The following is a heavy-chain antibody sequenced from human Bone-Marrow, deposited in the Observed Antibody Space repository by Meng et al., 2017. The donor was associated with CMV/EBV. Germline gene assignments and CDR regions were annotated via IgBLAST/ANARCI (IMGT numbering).Heavy chain of an antibody. CDR2: IKQDGSEK. J-gene: IGHJ4*02. CDR1: GFTFSSYW. D-gene: IGHD1-1*01. CDR3: ARDHDEDGIPFDY. V-gene: IGHV3-7*01. Sequence: GESLKISCAASGFTFSSYWMSWVRQAPGKGLEWVANIKQDGSEKYYVDSVKGRFTISRDNAKNSLYLQMNSLRADDTAVYYCARDHDEDGIPFDYWGQGTRVTVSS.